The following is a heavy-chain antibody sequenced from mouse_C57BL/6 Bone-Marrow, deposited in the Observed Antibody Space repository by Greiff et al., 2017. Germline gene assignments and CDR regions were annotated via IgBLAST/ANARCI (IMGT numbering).Heavy chain of an antibody. D-gene: IGHD2-12*01. CDR1: GYTFTSYG. CDR2: IYPRSGNT. CDR3: ARGAYSFFYAMDY. J-gene: IGHJ4*01. V-gene: IGHV1-81*01. Sequence: QVQLQQSGAELARPGASVKLSCKASGYTFTSYGISWVKQRTGQGLEWIGEIYPRSGNTYYNEKFKGKATLTADKSSSTAYMGLRSLTSEDSAVYFCARGAYSFFYAMDYWGQGTSVTVSS.